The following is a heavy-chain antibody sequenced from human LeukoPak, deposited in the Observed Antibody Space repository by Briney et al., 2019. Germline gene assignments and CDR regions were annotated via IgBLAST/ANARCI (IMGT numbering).Heavy chain of an antibody. D-gene: IGHD2-15*01. V-gene: IGHV3-21*01. Sequence: GGSLRLSCAASGFTFSSYAMSWVRQAPGKGLECVSSISSGGTSMSFAQSLQGRFIISRENTWKSLSLQMNSLRPEDTAVYYCARADCRGGACSLDFWGQGTLVTVSA. CDR3: ARADCRGGACSLDF. CDR2: ISSGGTSM. CDR1: GFTFSSYA. J-gene: IGHJ4*02.